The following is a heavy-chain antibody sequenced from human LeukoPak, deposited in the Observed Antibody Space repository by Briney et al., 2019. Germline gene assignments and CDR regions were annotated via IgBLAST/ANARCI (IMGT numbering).Heavy chain of an antibody. D-gene: IGHD2-15*01. CDR2: ISGSDGST. CDR1: GFTFSSYA. CDR3: AKRLVAGYCSGGSCYSEHYFDY. J-gene: IGHJ4*02. V-gene: IGHV3-23*01. Sequence: PGGSLRLSCAASGFTFSSYAMSWVRQAPGKGLEWVSTISGSDGSTYYADSVKGRITISRDNSKNTMYLQMNSLRAEDTAVYYCAKRLVAGYCSGGSCYSEHYFDYWGQGTLVTVSS.